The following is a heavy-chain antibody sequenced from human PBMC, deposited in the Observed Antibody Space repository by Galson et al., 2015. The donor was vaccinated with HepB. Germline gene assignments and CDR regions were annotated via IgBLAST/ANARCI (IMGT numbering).Heavy chain of an antibody. D-gene: IGHD2-21*02. Sequence: SLRLSCAASGFSFSSYVMSWVRQAPGKGLEWVSAISGSGASTYYADSVKGRFTVSRDSSKNTLYLQMNTLRAEDTAVYYCAKDKFPRQSVVVTFHAFDIWGQGTMVTVSS. CDR2: ISGSGAST. V-gene: IGHV3-23*01. CDR1: GFSFSSYV. CDR3: AKDKFPRQSVVVTFHAFDI. J-gene: IGHJ3*02.